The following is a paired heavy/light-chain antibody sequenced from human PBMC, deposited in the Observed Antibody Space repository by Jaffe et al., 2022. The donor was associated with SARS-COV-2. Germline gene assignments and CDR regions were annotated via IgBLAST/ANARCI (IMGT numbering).Light chain of an antibody. CDR2: LGS. Sequence: DIVMTQSPLSLPVTPGEPASISCRSSQSLLHSNGYNYLDWYLQKPGQSPQLLIYLGSNRASGVPDRFSGSGSGTDFTLKISRVEAEDVGVYYCMQALQTRITFGPGTKVDIK. CDR3: MQALQTRIT. V-gene: IGKV2-28*01. CDR1: QSLLHSNGYNY. J-gene: IGKJ3*01.
Heavy chain of an antibody. D-gene: IGHD6-19*01. J-gene: IGHJ6*02. V-gene: IGHV3-30-3*01. CDR1: GFTFSSYA. Sequence: QVQLVESGGGVVQPGRSLRLSCAASGFTFSSYAMHWVRQAPGKGLEWVAVISYDGSNKYYADSVKGRFTISRDNSKNTLYLQMNSLRAEDTAVYYCARELDQVAGTHYYYYGMDVWGQGTTVTVSS. CDR3: ARELDQVAGTHYYYYGMDV. CDR2: ISYDGSNK.